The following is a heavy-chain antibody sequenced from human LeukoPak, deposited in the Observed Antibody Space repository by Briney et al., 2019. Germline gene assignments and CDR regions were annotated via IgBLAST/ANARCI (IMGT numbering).Heavy chain of an antibody. V-gene: IGHV4-59*01. D-gene: IGHD3-9*01. CDR3: ARDRYDILTGYYDAFDI. CDR2: IYYSGST. J-gene: IGHJ3*02. Sequence: SETLSLTCTVSGGSISSYYWSWIRQPPGKGLEWIGYIYYSGSTNYNPSLKSRVTMSVDTSKNQFSLKLSSVTAADTAVYYCARDRYDILTGYYDAFDIWGQGTMVTVSS. CDR1: GGSISSYY.